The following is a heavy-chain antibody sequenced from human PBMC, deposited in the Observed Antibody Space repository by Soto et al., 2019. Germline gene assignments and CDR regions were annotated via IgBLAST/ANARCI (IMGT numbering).Heavy chain of an antibody. D-gene: IGHD4-17*01. CDR1: GFTFGDYA. V-gene: IGHV3-49*03. Sequence: PGGSLRLSCTASGFTFGDYAMSWFRQAPGKGLEWVGFIRSKAYGGTTEYAASVKGRFTISRDDSKSIAYLQMNSLKTEDTAVYYCTSAYYGGNYYYYYYGMDVWGQETTVTVSS. CDR2: IRSKAYGGTT. J-gene: IGHJ6*02. CDR3: TSAYYGGNYYYYYYGMDV.